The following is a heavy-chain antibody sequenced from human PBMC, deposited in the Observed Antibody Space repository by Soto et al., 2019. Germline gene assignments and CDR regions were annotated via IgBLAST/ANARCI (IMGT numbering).Heavy chain of an antibody. CDR3: AKRRGIRMIWFDP. D-gene: IGHD3-16*01. CDR2: ISSSGGST. V-gene: IGHV3-23*01. J-gene: IGHJ5*02. CDR1: GFTFSSYA. Sequence: PGGSLRLSFAASGFTFSSYAMSWVRQAPGKGLEWVSAISSSGGSTYYADSVKGRFTISRDNSKNTLYLQMNSLRAEDTAVYYCAKRRGIRMIWFDPWGQGTLVTVSS.